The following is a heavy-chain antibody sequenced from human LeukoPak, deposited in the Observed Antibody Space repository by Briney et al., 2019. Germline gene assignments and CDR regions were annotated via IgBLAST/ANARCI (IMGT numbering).Heavy chain of an antibody. V-gene: IGHV3-23*01. CDR3: ARGRPSRGIYDFWTGNLDY. CDR1: GFTFNNYA. J-gene: IGHJ4*02. CDR2: ISGSGDTT. D-gene: IGHD3-3*01. Sequence: PGGSLRLSCAASGFTFNNYAMNWVRQAPGKGPEWVSGISGSGDTTLYADSVKGRFTISRENAKNSLYLQMNSLRAGDTAVYYCARGRPSRGIYDFWTGNLDYWGQGTLVTVSS.